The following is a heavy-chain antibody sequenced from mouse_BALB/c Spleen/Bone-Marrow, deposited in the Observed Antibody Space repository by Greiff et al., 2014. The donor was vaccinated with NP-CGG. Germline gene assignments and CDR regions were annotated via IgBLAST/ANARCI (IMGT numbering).Heavy chain of an antibody. Sequence: QVQLQQSGAELVKPGTSVKLSCKASGCTFTTYYMYWVKQRPGQGLEWIGEINPNNGGTNFKEKFKSKATLTVDKSSSTAYMQLSSLTSEDSAVYYCTRGRTWDFDYWGQGTTLTVSS. CDR3: TRGRTWDFDY. J-gene: IGHJ2*01. V-gene: IGHV1S81*02. CDR2: INPNNGGT. D-gene: IGHD4-1*01. CDR1: GCTFTTYY.